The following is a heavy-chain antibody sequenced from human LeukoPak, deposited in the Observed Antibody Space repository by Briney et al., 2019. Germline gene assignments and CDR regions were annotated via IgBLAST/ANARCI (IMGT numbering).Heavy chain of an antibody. CDR3: ARDYCSSTSCLFDY. CDR2: INPNSGDT. J-gene: IGHJ4*02. V-gene: IGHV1-2*06. D-gene: IGHD2-2*01. Sequence: GASVKVSCKASGYTFTGYHMHWVRQAPGQGLEWMGRINPNSGDTNYAQKFQGRVTMTRDTSISTVYMELSRLRSDDTAVYYCARDYCSSTSCLFDYWGQGTLVTVSS. CDR1: GYTFTGYH.